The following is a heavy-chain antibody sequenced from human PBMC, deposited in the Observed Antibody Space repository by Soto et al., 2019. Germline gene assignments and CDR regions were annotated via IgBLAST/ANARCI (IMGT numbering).Heavy chain of an antibody. CDR1: GFSFSSYG. CDR3: AGALENPYFFYGLNV. V-gene: IGHV3-30*03. Sequence: QGQLVESGGGVVQPGRSLRLSCAASGFSFSSYGMEWVRLAPGKGLEWVSATTYDGGSKHYVDSVKGRFTISRDNSKNTLYLQINSLRVEDTATYYCAGALENPYFFYGLNVWGQGTTVTVAS. D-gene: IGHD1-1*01. CDR2: TTYDGGSK. J-gene: IGHJ6*02.